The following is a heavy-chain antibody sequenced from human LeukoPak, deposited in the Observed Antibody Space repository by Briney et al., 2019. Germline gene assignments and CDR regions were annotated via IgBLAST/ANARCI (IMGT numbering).Heavy chain of an antibody. D-gene: IGHD6-13*01. CDR1: GGSISGYY. Sequence: PSETLSLTCTVSGGSISGYYWSWIRQPPGKGLEWIGYIYYSGSTNYNPSLKSRVTISVDRSKNQFSLKLSSVTAADTAVYYCARSLVREQQLDYWGQGTLVTVSS. V-gene: IGHV4-59*12. CDR3: ARSLVREQQLDY. J-gene: IGHJ4*02. CDR2: IYYSGST.